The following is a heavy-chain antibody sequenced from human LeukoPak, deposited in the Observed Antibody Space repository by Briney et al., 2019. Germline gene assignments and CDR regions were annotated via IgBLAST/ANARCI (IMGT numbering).Heavy chain of an antibody. CDR3: AVTMVRGVIIPKIHFDY. J-gene: IGHJ4*02. D-gene: IGHD3-10*01. Sequence: GGSLRLSCAASGFAFSSYAMSWVRQAPGKGLEWVSGISWNSGSIGYADSVKGRFTISRDNAKNSLYLQMNSLRAEDTAVYYCAVTMVRGVIIPKIHFDYWGQGTLVTVSS. CDR2: ISWNSGSI. CDR1: GFAFSSYA. V-gene: IGHV3-9*01.